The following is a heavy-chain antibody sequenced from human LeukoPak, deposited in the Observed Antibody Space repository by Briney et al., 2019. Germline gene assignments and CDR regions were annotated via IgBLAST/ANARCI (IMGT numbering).Heavy chain of an antibody. CDR2: MNPNSGNT. Sequence: ASVKVSCKASGYTFTSYDINWVRQATGQGLEWMGWMNPNSGNTGYAQKFQGRVTMTRNTSISTAYMELSSLRSEDTAVYYCARGYCSSTSCYLYYYYYGMDVWGQGTTVTVPS. CDR3: ARGYCSSTSCYLYYYYYGMDV. V-gene: IGHV1-8*01. CDR1: GYTFTSYD. J-gene: IGHJ6*02. D-gene: IGHD2-2*01.